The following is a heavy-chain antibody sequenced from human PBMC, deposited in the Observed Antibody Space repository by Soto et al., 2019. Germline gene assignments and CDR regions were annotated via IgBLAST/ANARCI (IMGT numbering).Heavy chain of an antibody. CDR3: ATRGIVGPIY. V-gene: IGHV4-4*02. D-gene: IGHD1-26*01. Sequence: QVQLQESGTGLVEPSGTLSLTCNVYDGSINNGDWCSWVRQPPGKGLEWIGEVYHNGNTNYNASLKSRVTVSVDKSRNQSSLRLTSVTPADTAVYYCATRGIVGPIYWGQGTLVTVSS. CDR2: VYHNGNT. CDR1: DGSINNGDW. J-gene: IGHJ4*02.